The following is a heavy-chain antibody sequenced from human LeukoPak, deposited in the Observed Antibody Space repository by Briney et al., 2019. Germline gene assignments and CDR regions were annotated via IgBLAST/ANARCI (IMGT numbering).Heavy chain of an antibody. CDR3: ARGQPATIDY. CDR2: INHSGST. D-gene: IGHD2-2*01. CDR1: GGSFSGYY. V-gene: IGHV4-34*01. Sequence: SETLSLTCAVYGGSFSGYYWSWIRQPPGKGLEWIGEINHSGSTNYNPSLKSRVTISVDTSKNQFSLKLSSVTAAGTAVYYCARGQPATIDYWGQGTLVTVSS. J-gene: IGHJ4*02.